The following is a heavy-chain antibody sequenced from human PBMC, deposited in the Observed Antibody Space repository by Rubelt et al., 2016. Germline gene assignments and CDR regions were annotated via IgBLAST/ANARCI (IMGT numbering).Heavy chain of an antibody. D-gene: IGHD2-2*01. CDR2: INPSGGST. V-gene: IGHV1-46*01. CDR3: ARSAVVPAAMIPYYYGMDV. Sequence: MHWVRQAPGQGLEWMGIINPSGGSTSYAQKFQGRVTMTRDTSTSTVYMELSSLRSDDTAVYYCARSAVVPAAMIPYYYGMDVWGQGTTVTVSS. J-gene: IGHJ6*02.